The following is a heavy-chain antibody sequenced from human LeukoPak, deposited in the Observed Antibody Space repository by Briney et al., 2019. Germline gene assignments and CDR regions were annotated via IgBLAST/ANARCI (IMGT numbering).Heavy chain of an antibody. CDR2: ISSSSSYI. J-gene: IGHJ6*02. CDR1: GFTFSSYS. CDR3: ARYYDSIAIYGMGV. Sequence: GGSLRLSCADSGFTFSSYSMNWVRQAPGKGLEWVSSISSSSSYIYYADSVKGRFTITRDNAKNSLYLQMNSLRAEDTAVYYCARYYDSIAIYGMGVWGQGTTVTVSS. V-gene: IGHV3-21*01. D-gene: IGHD3-22*01.